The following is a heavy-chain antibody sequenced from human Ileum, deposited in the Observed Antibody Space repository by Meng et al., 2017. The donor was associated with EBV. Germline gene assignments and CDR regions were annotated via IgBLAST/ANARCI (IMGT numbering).Heavy chain of an antibody. V-gene: IGHV4-34*01. CDR3: ARYGRCNGNSFYCFDP. J-gene: IGHJ5*02. D-gene: IGHD4-23*01. CDR2: IDQSGYT. Sequence: GTCIFTPSETSSLTCAVNGGSFNYYYWPWLRQPPGKGLEWIGEIDQSGYTKFNPSLSSRATISRDTSNNQFSLRLNSVTAADTALYYCARYGRCNGNSFYCFDPWGQGTLVTVSS. CDR1: GGSFNYYY.